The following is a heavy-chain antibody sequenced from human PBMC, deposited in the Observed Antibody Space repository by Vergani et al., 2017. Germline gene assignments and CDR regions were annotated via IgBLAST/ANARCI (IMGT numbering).Heavy chain of an antibody. CDR2: ISAYNGYT. V-gene: IGHV1-18*01. J-gene: IGHJ4*02. CDR3: AGWTEDILTGYYSLDY. CDR1: GYTFTSYG. Sequence: QVQLVQSGAEVKKPGASVKVSCKASGYTFTSYGISWVRQAPGQGLEWMGWISAYNGYTTYAQKLQGRVSMTTDTSTSTAYMELRSLRSDDTAVYYCAGWTEDILTGYYSLDYWGQGTLVTVSS. D-gene: IGHD3-9*01.